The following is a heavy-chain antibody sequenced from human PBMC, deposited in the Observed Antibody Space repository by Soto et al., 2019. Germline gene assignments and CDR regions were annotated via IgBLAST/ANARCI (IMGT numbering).Heavy chain of an antibody. CDR2: ISYDGSNK. J-gene: IGHJ6*02. Sequence: QVQLVESGGGVVQPGRSLRLSCAVSGFTFSSHGMHWVRQAPGKGLEWVAVISYDGSNKYYADSVKGRFTISRDNSKNTLYLQMNSLRAEDTAVYYCAKDMYSSSSYRKGYYYGMDVWGQGTTVTVSS. CDR1: GFTFSSHG. D-gene: IGHD6-6*01. CDR3: AKDMYSSSSYRKGYYYGMDV. V-gene: IGHV3-30*18.